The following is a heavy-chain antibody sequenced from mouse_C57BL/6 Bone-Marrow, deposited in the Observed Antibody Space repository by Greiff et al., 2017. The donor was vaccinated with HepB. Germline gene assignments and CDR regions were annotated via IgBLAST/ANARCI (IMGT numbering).Heavy chain of an antibody. Sequence: EVKLVESGPVLVKPGASVKMSCKASGYTFTDYYMNWVKQSHGKSLEWIGVINPYNGGTSYNQKFKGKATLTVDKSSSTAYMELNSLTSEDSAVYYCARKLGRAYWGQGTLVTVSA. D-gene: IGHD4-1*01. CDR3: ARKLGRAY. J-gene: IGHJ3*01. V-gene: IGHV1-19*01. CDR2: INPYNGGT. CDR1: GYTFTDYY.